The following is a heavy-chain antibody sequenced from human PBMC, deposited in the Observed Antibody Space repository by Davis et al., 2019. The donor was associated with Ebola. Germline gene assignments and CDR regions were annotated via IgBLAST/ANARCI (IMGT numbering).Heavy chain of an antibody. J-gene: IGHJ4*02. CDR1: GGSISSYY. D-gene: IGHD4-17*01. Sequence: GSLRLSCTVSGGSISSYYWSWIRQPPGKGLEWIGYIHYSGDTKSNTALKSRVTISVDTSKNQFSLKLNSVTAADTAVYYCARGGGFYGDYVDYWGQGTLVTVSS. CDR2: IHYSGDT. V-gene: IGHV4-59*01. CDR3: ARGGGFYGDYVDY.